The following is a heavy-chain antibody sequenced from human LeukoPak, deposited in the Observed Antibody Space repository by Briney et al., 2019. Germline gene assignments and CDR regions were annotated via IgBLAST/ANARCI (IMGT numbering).Heavy chain of an antibody. CDR2: INPSGGST. D-gene: IGHD3-22*01. CDR1: GYTFTSYY. CDR3: ARDWRYYDTKGAFDI. J-gene: IGHJ3*02. V-gene: IGHV1-46*01. Sequence: GASVKVSCKASGYTFTSYYMHWVRQAPGQGLEWMGIINPSGGSTSYAQKFQGRVIMTRDMSTSTVYMELSSLRSEDTAVYYCARDWRYYDTKGAFDIWGQGIMVTVSS.